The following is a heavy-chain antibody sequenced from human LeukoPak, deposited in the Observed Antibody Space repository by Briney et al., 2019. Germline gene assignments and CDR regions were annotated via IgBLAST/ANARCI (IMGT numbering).Heavy chain of an antibody. CDR3: ARDHPLYYYDSSGQGVFGY. V-gene: IGHV4-59*12. CDR1: GGSISSYY. D-gene: IGHD3-22*01. CDR2: IYYSGST. J-gene: IGHJ4*02. Sequence: SETLSLTCTVSGGSISSYYWSWIRQPPGKGLEWIGYIYYSGSTNYNPSLKSRVTISVDTSKNQFSLKLSSVTAADTAVYYCARDHPLYYYDSSGQGVFGYWGQGTLVTVSS.